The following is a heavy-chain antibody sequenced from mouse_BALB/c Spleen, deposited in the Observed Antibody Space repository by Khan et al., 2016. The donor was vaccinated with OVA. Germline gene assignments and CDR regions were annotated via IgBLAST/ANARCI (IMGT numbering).Heavy chain of an antibody. CDR2: ISTYYGHA. CDR3: TIGGGGNRFAY. CDR1: GYTFTDFT. D-gene: IGHD3-3*01. Sequence: QVQLQQSGAEVVRPGVSVKVSCKGSGYTFTDFTLHWVKQSHAMSLEWIGVISTYYGHATYNQKFKDKATMTVDKSSSTAYMELARLTSEDSAIYYCTIGGGGNRFAYWGQGTLVTVSA. V-gene: IGHV1S137*01. J-gene: IGHJ3*01.